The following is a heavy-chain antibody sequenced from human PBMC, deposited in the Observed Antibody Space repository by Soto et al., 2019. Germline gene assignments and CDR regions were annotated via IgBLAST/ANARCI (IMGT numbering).Heavy chain of an antibody. CDR3: ATPEEKPGVTREVYFYYMDV. Sequence: GESLRLSCSASGFTFSSYAMSWVRQGPGKGLEWVSGITGSGGTTHYADSVKGRFTISRDNSKNTLYLQMDSLRAEDTAVYYCATPEEKPGVTREVYFYYMDVWGKGTTVTVSS. J-gene: IGHJ6*03. CDR2: ITGSGGTT. D-gene: IGHD2-8*01. CDR1: GFTFSSYA. V-gene: IGHV3-23*01.